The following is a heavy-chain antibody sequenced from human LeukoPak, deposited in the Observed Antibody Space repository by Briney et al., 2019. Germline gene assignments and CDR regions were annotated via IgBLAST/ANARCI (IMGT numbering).Heavy chain of an antibody. Sequence: GGSLRLSCAVSGFTFSSYAMSWVRQAPGKGLKWVSAISGSGGSTSYADSVKGRFTISRDNIKNTLYLQMNSLRAEDTAVYYCAKGLSSGWYNAFDIWGQGTMVTVSS. CDR3: AKGLSSGWYNAFDI. CDR1: GFTFSSYA. V-gene: IGHV3-23*01. J-gene: IGHJ3*02. CDR2: ISGSGGST. D-gene: IGHD6-19*01.